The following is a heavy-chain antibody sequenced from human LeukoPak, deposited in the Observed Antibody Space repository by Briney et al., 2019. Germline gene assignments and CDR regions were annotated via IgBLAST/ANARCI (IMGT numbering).Heavy chain of an antibody. CDR1: GGSISSYY. Sequence: PSETLSLTCIVAGGSISSYYRSWIRQPAGKGLEWIGRIYTSGSTNYNPSLKSRVTMSVDTSKNQCSLKLSSVTAADTAVYYCARVAVTSFLLYYYYFMDVWGKGTTVTVSS. J-gene: IGHJ6*03. D-gene: IGHD6-19*01. V-gene: IGHV4-4*07. CDR3: ARVAVTSFLLYYYYFMDV. CDR2: IYTSGST.